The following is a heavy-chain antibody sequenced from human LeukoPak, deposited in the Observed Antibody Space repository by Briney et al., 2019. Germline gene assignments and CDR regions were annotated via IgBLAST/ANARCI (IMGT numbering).Heavy chain of an antibody. V-gene: IGHV4-59*08. CDR3: ARRRAEGGSNGHYNWFDP. CDR1: GGSINVYY. Sequence: PSQTLSLTCTVSGGSINVYYWGWIRQPPGKGLEWIGYIYYSGSTKYNPSLKSRVTISVDTSKNQFSLKLNSVTAADTAVYYCARRRAEGGSNGHYNWFDPWGQGTLVTVSS. J-gene: IGHJ5*02. D-gene: IGHD6-13*01. CDR2: IYYSGST.